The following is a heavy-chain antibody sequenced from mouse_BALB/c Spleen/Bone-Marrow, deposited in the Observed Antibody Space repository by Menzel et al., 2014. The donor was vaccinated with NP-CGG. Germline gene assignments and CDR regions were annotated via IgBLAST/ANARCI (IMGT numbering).Heavy chain of an antibody. V-gene: IGHV1S81*02. J-gene: IGHJ4*01. CDR3: SRHYYRTPYYAMDY. D-gene: IGHD1-1*01. CDR2: INPSNGGT. CDR1: GYTFTNYS. Sequence: QVQLQQSGAELVKPGASVKLSCKASGYTFTNYSIYWVKQRPGHGLEWIGGINPSNGGTKFNEKFQTKATLTIDKSSSTAYIQLSSRTSEHPAVYYGSRHYYRTPYYAMDYWGQGTSVTVAS.